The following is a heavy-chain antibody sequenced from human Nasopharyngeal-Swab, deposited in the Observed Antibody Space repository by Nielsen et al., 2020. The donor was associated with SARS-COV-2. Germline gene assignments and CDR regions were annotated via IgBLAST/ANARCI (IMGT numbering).Heavy chain of an antibody. CDR1: GFTLRTYV. Sequence: GESLKISCTASGFTLRTYVMYWVRQAPGMGLEWVASISYDGNYKSYADSVKGRFTISRDDSENTLYLQMNSLRAEDTAVYYCAREGHSSGWYTPFDPWGQGTLVTVSS. D-gene: IGHD6-19*01. CDR2: ISYDGNYK. V-gene: IGHV3-30-3*01. J-gene: IGHJ5*02. CDR3: AREGHSSGWYTPFDP.